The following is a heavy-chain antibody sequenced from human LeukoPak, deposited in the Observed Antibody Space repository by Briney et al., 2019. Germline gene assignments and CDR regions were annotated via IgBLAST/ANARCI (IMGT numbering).Heavy chain of an antibody. J-gene: IGHJ5*02. Sequence: GASVKVSCKVSGYTLTELSMHWVRQAPGKGLEWMGGFDPEDGETIYAQKFQGRVTMTEDTSTDTAYMELSSLRSEDTAVYYCATVPTWIFGDQIYGRNRCWFDPWGQGTLVTVSS. D-gene: IGHD3-3*01. CDR2: FDPEDGET. CDR1: GYTLTELS. CDR3: ATVPTWIFGDQIYGRNRCWFDP. V-gene: IGHV1-24*01.